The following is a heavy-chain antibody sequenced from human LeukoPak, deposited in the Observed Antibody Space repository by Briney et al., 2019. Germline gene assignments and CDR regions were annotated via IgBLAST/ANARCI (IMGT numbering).Heavy chain of an antibody. Sequence: GGSLRLSCAASGFTFRTYWMHWVRQVPGKGLVWVSRIDSDGSSTSYADFVKGRFAISRDNARNTFYLQMNSLRVEDTAVYYCARDNIRSLDYWGQGTLVTVSS. CDR2: IDSDGSST. J-gene: IGHJ4*02. CDR1: GFTFRTYW. CDR3: ARDNIRSLDY. D-gene: IGHD1-14*01. V-gene: IGHV3-74*01.